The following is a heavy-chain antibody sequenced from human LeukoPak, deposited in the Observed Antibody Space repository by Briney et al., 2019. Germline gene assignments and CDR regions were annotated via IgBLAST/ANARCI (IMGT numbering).Heavy chain of an antibody. Sequence: GASVKVSCKVSGYTLTELSMHWVRQAPGKGLEWMGGFDPEDGETIYAQKFQGRVTMTEDTSTDTAYMELSSLRSEDTAVYYCATLGLMVYAIHAFGYWGQGTLVTVSS. CDR1: GYTLTELS. CDR2: FDPEDGET. D-gene: IGHD2-8*01. J-gene: IGHJ4*02. CDR3: ATLGLMVYAIHAFGY. V-gene: IGHV1-24*01.